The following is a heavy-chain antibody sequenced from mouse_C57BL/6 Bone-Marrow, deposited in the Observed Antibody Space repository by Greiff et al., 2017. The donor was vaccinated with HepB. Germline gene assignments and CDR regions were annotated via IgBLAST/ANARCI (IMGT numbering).Heavy chain of an antibody. CDR2: IDPSDSYT. Sequence: QVQLQQPGAELVKPGASVKLSCKASGYTFTSYWMQWVKQRPGQGLEWIGEIDPSDSYTNYNQKFKGKATLTVDTSSSTAYMQISSLTSEDSAVYYCARLSYSFYFDYWGQGTTLTVSS. J-gene: IGHJ2*01. V-gene: IGHV1-50*01. CDR3: ARLSYSFYFDY. D-gene: IGHD2-12*01. CDR1: GYTFTSYW.